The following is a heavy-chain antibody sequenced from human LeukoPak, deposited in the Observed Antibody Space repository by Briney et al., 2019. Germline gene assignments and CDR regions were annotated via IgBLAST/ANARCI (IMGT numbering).Heavy chain of an antibody. J-gene: IGHJ4*02. D-gene: IGHD3-10*01. CDR2: ISGYNGNT. Sequence: ASVKVSCKASGYTFTSYGINWVRQAPGQGLEWMGWISGYNGNTNYAQKLQGRVTMTTDPSTTTAYMELRSLRSDDTAVYYCARDSYYYGSGSYYLDYWGQGTLVTVSS. CDR1: GYTFTSYG. CDR3: ARDSYYYGSGSYYLDY. V-gene: IGHV1-18*01.